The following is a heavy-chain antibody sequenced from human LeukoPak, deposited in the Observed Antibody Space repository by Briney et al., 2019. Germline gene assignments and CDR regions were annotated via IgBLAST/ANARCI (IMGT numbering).Heavy chain of an antibody. CDR2: ISYSGST. Sequence: ASETLSLTCTVSGGFISSYYWSWIRQPPGKGLEWIGFISYSGSTYYNPSLKSRVTMSVDTSKNQFSLNLRSVTAADTAVYYCARGGDIVVVPAAYDYWGQGTLVTVSS. D-gene: IGHD2-2*01. CDR1: GGFISSYY. CDR3: ARGGDIVVVPAAYDY. V-gene: IGHV4-59*01. J-gene: IGHJ4*02.